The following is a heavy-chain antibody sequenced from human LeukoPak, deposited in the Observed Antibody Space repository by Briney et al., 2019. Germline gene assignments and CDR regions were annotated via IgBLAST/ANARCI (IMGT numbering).Heavy chain of an antibody. V-gene: IGHV3-23*01. D-gene: IGHD1-26*01. Sequence: GGPLRLSCAASGFTFSSHTMGWVRQAPGKGLEWVSGISGSGVNTYYADSVKGRFTISRDNSKNTLYLQMDSLRAEDTAVYYCAKAFGRATYDFWGQGILVTVSS. J-gene: IGHJ4*02. CDR1: GFTFSSHT. CDR2: ISGSGVNT. CDR3: AKAFGRATYDF.